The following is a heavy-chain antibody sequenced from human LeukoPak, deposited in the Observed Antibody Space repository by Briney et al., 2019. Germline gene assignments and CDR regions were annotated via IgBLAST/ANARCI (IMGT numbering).Heavy chain of an antibody. D-gene: IGHD2-8*02. CDR1: GVSISSSHW. J-gene: IGHJ6*03. V-gene: IGHV4-4*02. Sequence: PSETLSLTCDVSGVSISSSHWWTWVRQPPGKGLEWIGEIYHDGSTNYNPSLKSRVAMSVDTSRNLFSLNLRSVTAADTAVYYCARVPRYCTGSSCWDYYYYMDVWGAGTTVTVSS. CDR2: IYHDGST. CDR3: ARVPRYCTGSSCWDYYYYMDV.